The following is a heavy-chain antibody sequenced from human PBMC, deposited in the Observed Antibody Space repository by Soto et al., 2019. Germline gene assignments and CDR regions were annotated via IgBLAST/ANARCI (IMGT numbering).Heavy chain of an antibody. CDR3: ASRRIAAAIFDY. CDR1: GGSISSSNW. CDR2: IYHSGST. V-gene: IGHV4-4*02. Sequence: SETVSLTCAVSGGSISSSNWWSWVRQPPGKGLEWIGEIYHSGSTNYNPSLKSRVTISVDKSKNQFSLKLSSVTAADTAVYYCASRRIAAAIFDYWRQGTLVTVSS. D-gene: IGHD6-13*01. J-gene: IGHJ4*02.